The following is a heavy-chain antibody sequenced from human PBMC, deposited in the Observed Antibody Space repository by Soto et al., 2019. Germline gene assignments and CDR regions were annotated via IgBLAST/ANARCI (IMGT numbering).Heavy chain of an antibody. J-gene: IGHJ5*01. D-gene: IGHD6-6*01. CDR3: AREEAVRLERRFDS. CDR1: GGSISSGGYS. V-gene: IGHV4-31*03. Sequence: SETLSLTCTVSGGSISSGGYSWNWIRQHPGKDLEWIGYIYSSGTTYYNPSLRSRLTISIDTSQNLFSLKLSSVTAADTAVYFCAREEAVRLERRFDSWGQGTLVTVSS. CDR2: IYSSGTT.